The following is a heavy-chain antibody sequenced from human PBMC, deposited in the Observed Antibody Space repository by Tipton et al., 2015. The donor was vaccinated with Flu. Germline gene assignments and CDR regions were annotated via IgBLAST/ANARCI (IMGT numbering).Heavy chain of an antibody. CDR3: ARVRSYYDSSGYYYAFDY. D-gene: IGHD3-22*01. CDR2: IYTSGST. CDR1: GGSISSGSYY. J-gene: IGHJ4*02. V-gene: IGHV4-61*02. Sequence: LRLSCTVSGGSISSGSYYWSWIRQPAGKGLEWIGRIYTSGSTNYNPSLKSRVTISVDTSKNQLSLKLSSVTAADTAVYYCARVRSYYDSSGYYYAFDYWGQGTLVTVSS.